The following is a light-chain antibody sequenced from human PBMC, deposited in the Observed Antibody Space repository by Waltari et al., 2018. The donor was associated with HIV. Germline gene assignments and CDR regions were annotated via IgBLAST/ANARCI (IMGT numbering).Light chain of an antibody. CDR2: GDN. CDR3: QVWDSSSDHVV. V-gene: IGLV3-21*02. J-gene: IGLJ2*01. CDR1: NIGSKS. Sequence: SYVLTQPPSVSVAPGQTARITCGGNNIGSKSVHWYQQKPGQAPVLVVYGDNDRPSGIPERFSGSNSGNTVTLTISRVEAGDEADYYCQVWDSSSDHVVFGGGTKLTVL.